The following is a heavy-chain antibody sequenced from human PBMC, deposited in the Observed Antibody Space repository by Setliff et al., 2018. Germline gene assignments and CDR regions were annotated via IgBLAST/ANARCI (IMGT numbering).Heavy chain of an antibody. D-gene: IGHD6-19*01. J-gene: IGHJ3*02. V-gene: IGHV3-73*01. Sequence: PGGSLRLSCAASGFTFSGYSMNWVRQAPGKGLEWVGRIRSKADNYATAYAASVRGRFTISRDDSKNTAYLQMNSLKTEDTAVYYCILIGSSADAFDIWGQGTMVTVSS. CDR1: GFTFSGYS. CDR2: IRSKADNYAT. CDR3: ILIGSSADAFDI.